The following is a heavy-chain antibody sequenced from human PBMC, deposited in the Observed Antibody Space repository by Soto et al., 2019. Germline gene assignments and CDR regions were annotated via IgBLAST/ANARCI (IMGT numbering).Heavy chain of an antibody. V-gene: IGHV1-46*03. CDR1: GYTFTSYY. J-gene: IGHJ6*03. Sequence: ASVKVSCKASGYTFTSYYMHWVRQAPGQGLEWMGIINPSGGSTSYAQKFQGRVTMTRDTSTSTVYMELSSLRSEDTAVYYCARGGYYDFWSGYYEPHDYYYYMDVWRKGTTVTVSS. D-gene: IGHD3-3*01. CDR2: INPSGGST. CDR3: ARGGYYDFWSGYYEPHDYYYYMDV.